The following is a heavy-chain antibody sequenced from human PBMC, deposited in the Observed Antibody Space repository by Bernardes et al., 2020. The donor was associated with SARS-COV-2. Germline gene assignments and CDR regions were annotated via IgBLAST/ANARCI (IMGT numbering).Heavy chain of an antibody. V-gene: IGHV3-30*18. J-gene: IGHJ4*02. D-gene: IGHD5-18*01. CDR2: ISYDGSNK. Sequence: GGSLRLSRAASGFTFSSYAINRVRQAPGKGLEWVAIISYDGSNKFYADAVKGRFTISRDNSKNTLYLLMNSLRTEDTALYYCAKATGSSYSYGIDYWGQGTLVTVSS. CDR1: GFTFSSYA. CDR3: AKATGSSYSYGIDY.